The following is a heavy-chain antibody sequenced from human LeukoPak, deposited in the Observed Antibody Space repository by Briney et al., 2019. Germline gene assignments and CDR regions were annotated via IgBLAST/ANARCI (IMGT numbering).Heavy chain of an antibody. CDR2: IIPILGIA. CDR3: AREKDSSGYYYLN. V-gene: IGHV1-69*04. J-gene: IGHJ4*02. CDR1: GGTFSSYA. D-gene: IGHD3-22*01. Sequence: SVKVSCKASGGTFSSYAISWVRQAPGQGLEWMGRIIPILGIANYAQKFQGRVTITADKSTSTAYMELSSLRSEDTAVYYCAREKDSSGYYYLNWGQGTLVTVTS.